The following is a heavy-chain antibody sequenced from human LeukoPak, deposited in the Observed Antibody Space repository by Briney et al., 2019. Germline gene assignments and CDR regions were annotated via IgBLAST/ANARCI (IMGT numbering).Heavy chain of an antibody. D-gene: IGHD3-22*01. CDR3: ARDFLYDTSGLIDTDY. CDR2: ISSSGSII. CDR1: GFTFSDYY. J-gene: IGHJ4*02. V-gene: IGHV3-11*01. Sequence: GGSLRLSCAASGFTFSDYYMNWIRQAPGKGLEWVSCISSSGSIIYYADSVKGRFTISRDNAKNSLYLQMNSLRADDTAVYYCARDFLYDTSGLIDTDYWGQGTLVTVSS.